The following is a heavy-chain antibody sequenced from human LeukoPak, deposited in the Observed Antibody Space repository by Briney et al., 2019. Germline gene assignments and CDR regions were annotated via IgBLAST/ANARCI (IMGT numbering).Heavy chain of an antibody. CDR3: ARGDDSSGYYHFDY. J-gene: IGHJ4*02. CDR2: IIPILGIA. D-gene: IGHD3-22*01. Sequence: SVKVSCKASGGTFSSYTISWVRQAPGQGLEWMGRIIPILGIANYAQKFQGRVTITADKSTSTAYMELSSLRSEDMAVYYCARGDDSSGYYHFDYWGQGTLVTVSS. V-gene: IGHV1-69*02. CDR1: GGTFSSYT.